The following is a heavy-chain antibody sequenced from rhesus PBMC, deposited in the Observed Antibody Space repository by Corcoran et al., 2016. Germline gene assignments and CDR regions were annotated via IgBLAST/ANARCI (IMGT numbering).Heavy chain of an antibody. J-gene: IGHJ5-1*01. Sequence: EVQLVQSGAEVKKPGASVKISCKASGYTFTDYYLHWGRQAPGKGREGMGRGDAGDGDATHAQKCQDRVTIPADTSTDTAYMELSSLRSEDTAVYYCATGSTRFDVWGAGVLVTVSS. V-gene: IGHV1-111*02. D-gene: IGHD3-34*01. CDR3: ATGSTRFDV. CDR2: GDAGDGDA. CDR1: GYTFTDYY.